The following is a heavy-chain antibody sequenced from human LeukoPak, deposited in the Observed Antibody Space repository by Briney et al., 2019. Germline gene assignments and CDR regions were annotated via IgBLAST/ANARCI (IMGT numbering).Heavy chain of an antibody. Sequence: SQTLSLTCTVSGASISSGGYYWSWVRQDPRKGLEWIGYIYYGGSTYYNPSLKSRITISVDTSKNQFSLELSSVTAADTAVYFCARADGGVRGYYFDYWGQGIMVTVSS. V-gene: IGHV4-31*03. D-gene: IGHD3-10*01. CDR2: IYYGGST. CDR1: GASISSGGYY. J-gene: IGHJ4*02. CDR3: ARADGGVRGYYFDY.